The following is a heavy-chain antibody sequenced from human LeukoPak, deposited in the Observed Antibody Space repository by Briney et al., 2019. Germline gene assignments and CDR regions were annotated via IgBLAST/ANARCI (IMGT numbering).Heavy chain of an antibody. V-gene: IGHV4-39*01. CDR2: VYYSGST. D-gene: IGHD6-13*01. CDR1: GDSINTNSYF. CDR3: ARGSGSSWYYFDY. J-gene: IGHJ4*02. Sequence: SETLSLTCTVSGDSINTNSYFWGWIRQPPGKGLEWIGSVYYSGSTYSSPSLKSRVTMSVDTSKNQFSLKLTSVTAADTAVYYCARGSGSSWYYFDYWGQGTLVTVSS.